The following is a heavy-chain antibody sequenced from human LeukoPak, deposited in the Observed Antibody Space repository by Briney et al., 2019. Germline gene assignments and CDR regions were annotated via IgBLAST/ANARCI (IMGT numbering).Heavy chain of an antibody. D-gene: IGHD6-19*01. CDR1: GFTVSSNY. CDR3: ARGWSVAVAGGSLGAFDI. CDR2: IYSGGST. J-gene: IGHJ3*02. V-gene: IGHV3-53*01. Sequence: GGSLRLSCAASGFTVSSNYMSWVRQAPGKGLEWVSVIYSGGSTYYADSVKGRFTISRDNPKNTLYLQMNSLRAEDTAVYYCARGWSVAVAGGSLGAFDIWGQGTMVTVSS.